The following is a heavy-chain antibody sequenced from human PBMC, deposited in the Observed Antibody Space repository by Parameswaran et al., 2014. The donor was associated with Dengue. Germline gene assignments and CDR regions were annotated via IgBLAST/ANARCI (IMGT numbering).Heavy chain of an antibody. CDR1: GYSFTSYW. CDR3: ASSTMVRGVAFDY. V-gene: IGHV5-51*01. D-gene: IGHD3-10*01. J-gene: IGHJ4*02. Sequence: ESLKISCKGSGYSFTSYWIGWVRQMPGKGLEWMGIIYPGDSDTRYSPSFQGQVTISADKSISTAYLQWSSLKASDTAMYYCASSTMVRGVAFDYWGQGTLVTVSS. CDR2: IYPGDSDT.